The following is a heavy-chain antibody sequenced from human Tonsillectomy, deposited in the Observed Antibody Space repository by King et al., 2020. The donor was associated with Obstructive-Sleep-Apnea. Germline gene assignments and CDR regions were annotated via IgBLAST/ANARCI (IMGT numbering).Heavy chain of an antibody. CDR1: GFTFDDYA. D-gene: IGHD3-10*01. J-gene: IGHJ3*02. Sequence: VQLVESGGGLVQPGRSLRLSCAASGFTFDDYAMHWVRQAPGKGLEWVSGISWNSGSIGYADSVKGRFTISRDNAKNSLYLQMNSLRAEDTALYYCANLEVVEFRGDDAFDIWGQGTMVTVSS. CDR2: ISWNSGSI. CDR3: ANLEVVEFRGDDAFDI. V-gene: IGHV3-9*01.